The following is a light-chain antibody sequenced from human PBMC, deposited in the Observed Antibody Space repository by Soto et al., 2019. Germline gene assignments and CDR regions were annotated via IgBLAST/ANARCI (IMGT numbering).Light chain of an antibody. CDR1: QSINSRY. CDR2: GAS. J-gene: IGKJ1*01. CDR3: QQYNNWPQT. V-gene: IGKV3-20*01. Sequence: EIVLTQSPGTLSLSPGERATLSCRASQSINSRYLAWYQQKPGQAPRLLIYGASSRATGIPDRFSGSGSGTDFTLTISRLEPEDFAVYYCQQYNNWPQTFGQGTKVEIK.